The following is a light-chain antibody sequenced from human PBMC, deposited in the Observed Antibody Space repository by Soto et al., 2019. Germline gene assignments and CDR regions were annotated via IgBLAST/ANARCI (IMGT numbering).Light chain of an antibody. Sequence: IVMTQSPATLSVSPGERATLSCRASQSVSSNLAWYQQKPGQGPRLLIYAASTRATGIPARFSGSGSGTEFTLTISSLQSEDFAVYHCQQYNNWPYTFGQGTKLEMK. J-gene: IGKJ2*01. CDR1: QSVSSN. V-gene: IGKV3-15*01. CDR3: QQYNNWPYT. CDR2: AAS.